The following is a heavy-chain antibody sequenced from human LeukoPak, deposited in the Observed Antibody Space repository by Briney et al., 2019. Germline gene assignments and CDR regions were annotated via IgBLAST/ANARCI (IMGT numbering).Heavy chain of an antibody. Sequence: SETLSLTCAVSGGSISSSNWWCWVRQPPGKGLEWIGEIYHSGSANYNPSLKSRVTISADMSKNQFSLKLSSVTAADTAVYYCARSGHGFDYWGQGTLVTVSS. CDR1: GGSISSSNW. D-gene: IGHD2-8*02. CDR3: ARSGHGFDY. CDR2: IYHSGSA. J-gene: IGHJ4*02. V-gene: IGHV4-4*02.